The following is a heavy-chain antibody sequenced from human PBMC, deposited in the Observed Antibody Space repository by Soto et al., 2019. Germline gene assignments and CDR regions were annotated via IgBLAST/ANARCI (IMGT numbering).Heavy chain of an antibody. V-gene: IGHV3-33*01. J-gene: IGHJ4*02. CDR3: ARDHYDFWSGYTTFDY. CDR1: GFTFSSYG. D-gene: IGHD3-3*01. CDR2: IWYDGSNK. Sequence: GGSLRLSCAASGFTFSSYGMHWVRQAPGKGLEWVAVIWYDGSNKYYADSVKGRFTISRDNSKNTLYLQMNSLRAEDTAVYYCARDHYDFWSGYTTFDYWGQGTLVTVS.